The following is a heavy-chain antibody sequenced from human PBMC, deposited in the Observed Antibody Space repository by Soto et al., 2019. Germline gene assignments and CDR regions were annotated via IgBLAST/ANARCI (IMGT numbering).Heavy chain of an antibody. CDR2: MNPNSGNT. Sequence: ASVKVSCKASGYTFTSYDINWVRQATGQGLEWMGWMNPNSGNTGYAQKLQGRVTMTRNTSISTGYMELSSLRSEDTAVYYCASLGDSSGNWLYWGQGTLVTGS. J-gene: IGHJ4*02. CDR3: ASLGDSSGNWLY. V-gene: IGHV1-8*01. D-gene: IGHD3-22*01. CDR1: GYTFTSYD.